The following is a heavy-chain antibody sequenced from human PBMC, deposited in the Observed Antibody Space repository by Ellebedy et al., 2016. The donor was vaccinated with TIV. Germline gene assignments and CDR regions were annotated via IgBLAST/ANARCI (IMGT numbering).Heavy chain of an antibody. J-gene: IGHJ3*02. CDR1: GFTFSSYG. V-gene: IGHV3-30*18. Sequence: GGSLRLSXVASGFTFSSYGMHWVRQVPGKGLEWVAVISHDGSNKKYGDSVKGRFTTSRDNSKNTLDLQMNSLRAEDTAVYYCAKDLGWQTNAFDSWGQGTMVTVSS. D-gene: IGHD7-27*01. CDR3: AKDLGWQTNAFDS. CDR2: ISHDGSNK.